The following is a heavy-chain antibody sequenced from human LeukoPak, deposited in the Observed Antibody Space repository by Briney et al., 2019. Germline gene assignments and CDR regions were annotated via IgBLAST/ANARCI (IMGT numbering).Heavy chain of an antibody. Sequence: GGSLRLSCAASGFTFSSYAMSWVRQAPGKGLEWVSAISGSGGSTYYADSVKGRFTISRDNSKNTLYLQMNSLRAEDTAVYYCAKPNHYDSSGYPSRDYWGQGTLVTVSS. V-gene: IGHV3-23*01. D-gene: IGHD3-22*01. J-gene: IGHJ4*02. CDR3: AKPNHYDSSGYPSRDY. CDR1: GFTFSSYA. CDR2: ISGSGGST.